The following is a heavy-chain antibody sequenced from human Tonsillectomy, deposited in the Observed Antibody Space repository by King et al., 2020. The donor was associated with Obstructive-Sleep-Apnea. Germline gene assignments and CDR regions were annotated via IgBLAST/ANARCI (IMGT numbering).Heavy chain of an antibody. D-gene: IGHD3-22*01. CDR1: GYTFTSYY. CDR2: INPSGGTT. CDR3: ARDLFYFDSSVSFPTVAFDI. J-gene: IGHJ3*02. V-gene: IGHV1-46*03. Sequence: VQLVESGAEVKKPGASVKVSCKASGYTFTSYYMHWVRQAPGQGLEWMGIINPSGGTTGYVQKFQGRVTMTRDTSTSTVYMELSSLRSEDTAVYYCARDLFYFDSSVSFPTVAFDIWGQGTMVTVSS.